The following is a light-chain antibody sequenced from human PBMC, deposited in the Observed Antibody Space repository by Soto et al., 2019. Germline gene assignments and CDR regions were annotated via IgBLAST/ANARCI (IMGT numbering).Light chain of an antibody. CDR1: QNINTY. Sequence: DIQMTQSPSSLSASVGDRVTITCRASQNINTYLNWYQQKPGKAPKLLIFEASSLQSGVPSRFSGSGSRTEFTLTISSLQPEDFATYYCQQSSTAPFTFGPGTKVDIK. CDR3: QQSSTAPFT. V-gene: IGKV1-39*01. J-gene: IGKJ3*01. CDR2: EAS.